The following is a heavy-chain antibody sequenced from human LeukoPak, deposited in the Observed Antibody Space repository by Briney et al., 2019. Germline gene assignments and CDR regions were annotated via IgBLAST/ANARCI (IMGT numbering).Heavy chain of an antibody. CDR2: ISSEAYGVTT. CDR3: TRDPSHYYDSGGYYYN. Sequence: PGRSLRLSCSASGFTLGDYGMSWFRQAPGKGLEWVGFISSEAYGVTTEYAASVKGRFTISRDDSKSIAYLQMNSLKSEDTAVYYCTRDPSHYYDSGGYYYNWGQGTLVTVSS. V-gene: IGHV3-49*03. J-gene: IGHJ4*02. D-gene: IGHD3-22*01. CDR1: GFTLGDYG.